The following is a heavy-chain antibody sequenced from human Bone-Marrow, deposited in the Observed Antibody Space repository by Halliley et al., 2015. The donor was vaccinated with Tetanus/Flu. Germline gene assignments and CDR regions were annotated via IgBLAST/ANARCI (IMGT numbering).Heavy chain of an antibody. CDR1: GGSFSGYY. Sequence: TLSLTCAVSGGSFSGYYWTWIRQPPGKGLEWIAEVKDTGSTYYNPSLKSRVTISGDTSKNQFSLKLNSVTAADTAIYYCVRVRDFGEESWAFDVWGQGTMVTISS. D-gene: IGHD4-17*01. J-gene: IGHJ3*01. CDR2: VKDTGST. CDR3: VRVRDFGEESWAFDV. V-gene: IGHV4-34*01.